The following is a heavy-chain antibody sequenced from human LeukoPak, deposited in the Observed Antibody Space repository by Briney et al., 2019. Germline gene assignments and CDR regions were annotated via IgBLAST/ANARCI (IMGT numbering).Heavy chain of an antibody. J-gene: IGHJ5*02. V-gene: IGHV4-34*01. D-gene: IGHD3-10*01. CDR1: GGSFSDYY. Sequence: SETLSLTCGVYGGSFSDYYWSWIRQPPGKGLEWIGEINHSGSTKYNPPLKSRVTISVDTSKNQLSLKLSAVTAADTAVYYCARDSVYYGPGTNWFDPWGQGTLVTVSS. CDR2: INHSGST. CDR3: ARDSVYYGPGTNWFDP.